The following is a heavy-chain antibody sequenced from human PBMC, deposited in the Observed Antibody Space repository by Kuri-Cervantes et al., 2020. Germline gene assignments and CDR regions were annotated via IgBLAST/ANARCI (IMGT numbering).Heavy chain of an antibody. CDR2: IYPGDSDT. CDR3: ARTFSVWYDSSGYYYFDY. J-gene: IGHJ4*02. Sequence: GGSLRLSCQGSGYVFTSYWIAWVRQMPGKGLEWMGIIYPGDSDTRYSPSFQGQVTISADKSISTAYLQWSSLKASDTAMYYCARTFSVWYDSSGYYYFDYWGQGTLVTVSS. CDR1: GYVFTSYW. V-gene: IGHV5-51*01. D-gene: IGHD3-22*01.